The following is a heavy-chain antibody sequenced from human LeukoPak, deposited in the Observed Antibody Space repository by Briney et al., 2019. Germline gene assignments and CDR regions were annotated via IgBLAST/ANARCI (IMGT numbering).Heavy chain of an antibody. CDR3: ARDSYRSGGSCYGPSAFDI. Sequence: PSETLSLTCAVYGGSFSGYYWSWIRQPPGKGLEWIGEINHSGSTNYNPSLKSRVTISVDTSKNQFSLKLSSVTAADTAVYYCARDSYRSGGSCYGPSAFDIWGQGTMVTVSS. CDR2: INHSGST. CDR1: GGSFSGYY. J-gene: IGHJ3*02. V-gene: IGHV4-34*01. D-gene: IGHD2-15*01.